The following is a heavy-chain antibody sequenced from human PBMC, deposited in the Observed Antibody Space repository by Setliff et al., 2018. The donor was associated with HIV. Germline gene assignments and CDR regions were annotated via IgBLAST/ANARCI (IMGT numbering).Heavy chain of an antibody. J-gene: IGHJ4*02. CDR3: ARPLDGYTSDFDY. Sequence: SETLSLTCTVSGASVNSGNDYWTWIRQAAGKGLEWIGHIHTSGTTTYNPALKSRLTISVDRSENQFSLNLTSVAAADTAVYYCARPLDGYTSDFDYWGQGTLVTVPQ. CDR1: GASVNSGNDY. CDR2: IHTSGTT. V-gene: IGHV4-61*09. D-gene: IGHD5-12*01.